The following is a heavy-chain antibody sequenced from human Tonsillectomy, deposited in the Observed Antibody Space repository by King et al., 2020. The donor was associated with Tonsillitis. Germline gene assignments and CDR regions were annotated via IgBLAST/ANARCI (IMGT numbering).Heavy chain of an antibody. Sequence: VQLVESGAEVKKPGASVKVSCKASGYTFTSYGISWVRQAPGQGLEWMGWISAYNGNTNYAQKLQGRVTMTTDTSTSTAYMELRSLRSDDTAVYYCARDRCGGGSCYRYYYYGMDVWGQGTTVTVSS. CDR2: ISAYNGNT. CDR3: ARDRCGGGSCYRYYYYGMDV. V-gene: IGHV1-18*04. D-gene: IGHD2-15*01. J-gene: IGHJ6*02. CDR1: GYTFTSYG.